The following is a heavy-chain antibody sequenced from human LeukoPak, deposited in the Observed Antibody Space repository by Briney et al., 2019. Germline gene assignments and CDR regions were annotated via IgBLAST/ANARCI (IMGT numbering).Heavy chain of an antibody. CDR3: ARDGIQRNLDY. CDR1: GGSINSRDYY. D-gene: IGHD1-14*01. J-gene: IGHJ4*02. CDR2: IYYSESV. V-gene: IGHV4-39*07. Sequence: SETLSLTCTVSGGSINSRDYYWSWIRQAPGQGLEWIGTIYYSESVSYSPSLKSRVTFSIDTSKNQFSLRMTAVTAADTAMYYCARDGIQRNLDYWGQGILVTVSS.